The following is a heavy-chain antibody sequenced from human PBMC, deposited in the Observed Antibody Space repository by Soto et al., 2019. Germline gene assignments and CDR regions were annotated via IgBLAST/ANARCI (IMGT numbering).Heavy chain of an antibody. V-gene: IGHV4-4*07. CDR2: IYTSGST. Sequence: TLSLTCTVSGGSISSYYWSWIRQPAGKGLEWIGRIYTSGSTNYNPSLKSRVTMSVDTSKNQFSLKLSSVTAADTAVYYCARDVVSSGWYYFDYWGQGTLVTVSS. D-gene: IGHD6-19*01. J-gene: IGHJ4*02. CDR1: GGSISSYY. CDR3: ARDVVSSGWYYFDY.